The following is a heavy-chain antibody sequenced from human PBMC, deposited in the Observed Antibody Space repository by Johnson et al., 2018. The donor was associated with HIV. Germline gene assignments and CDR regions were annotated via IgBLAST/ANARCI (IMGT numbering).Heavy chain of an antibody. Sequence: EKLVESGGGVVRPGGSLRLSCAASGFTFDDYGMSWVRQAPGKGLEWVSGINWNGGRTGYADSVKGRFTISRDNAKNSLYLQMNGLRAEDTAVYYCARNEYSNYGGRDAFDIWGQGTMVTVSS. CDR2: INWNGGRT. CDR3: ARNEYSNYGGRDAFDI. V-gene: IGHV3-20*04. J-gene: IGHJ3*02. CDR1: GFTFDDYG. D-gene: IGHD4-11*01.